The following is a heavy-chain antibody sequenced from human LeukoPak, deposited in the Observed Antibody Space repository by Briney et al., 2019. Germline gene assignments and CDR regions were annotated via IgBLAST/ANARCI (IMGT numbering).Heavy chain of an antibody. Sequence: GGSLRLSCVASGFTFNDYSMHWVRQPPGKGLEWVSLLSWDGGSRYYADSVKGRYTISRDNSKNTLYLQMNSLRAEDTAVYYCAKSSGNLRDYWGQGALVTVSS. V-gene: IGHV3-23*01. CDR2: LSWDGGSR. CDR3: AKSSGNLRDY. CDR1: GFTFNDYS. J-gene: IGHJ4*02. D-gene: IGHD3-10*01.